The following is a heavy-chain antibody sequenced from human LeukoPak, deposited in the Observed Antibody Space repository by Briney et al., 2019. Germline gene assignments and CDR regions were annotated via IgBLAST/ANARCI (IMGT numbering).Heavy chain of an antibody. V-gene: IGHV4-34*01. CDR2: INHSGST. CDR3: ARDAMVTTGDWFDP. J-gene: IGHJ5*02. CDR1: GGSFSGYY. D-gene: IGHD2-8*02. Sequence: PSETLSLTCAVYGGSFSGYYWSWIRQPPGKGLEWIGEINHSGSTNYNPSLKSRVTMSVDTSKNQFSLKLSSVTAADTAVYYCARDAMVTTGDWFDPWGQGTLVTVSS.